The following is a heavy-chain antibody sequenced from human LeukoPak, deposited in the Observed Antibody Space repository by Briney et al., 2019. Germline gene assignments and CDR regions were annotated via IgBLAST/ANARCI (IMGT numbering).Heavy chain of an antibody. CDR1: GVSISSNNYY. D-gene: IGHD3-16*01. CDR3: ARRGQRRTDLPDV. J-gene: IGHJ6*04. V-gene: IGHV4-39*07. Sequence: TSETLSLTCTVSGVSISSNNYYWGWIRQTPGKGLEWIGSINYSGSTNYNPSLKSRVTISVDTSKNQFSLKLSSVTAADTAIYYCARRGQRRTDLPDVWGKGTTVTVSS. CDR2: INYSGST.